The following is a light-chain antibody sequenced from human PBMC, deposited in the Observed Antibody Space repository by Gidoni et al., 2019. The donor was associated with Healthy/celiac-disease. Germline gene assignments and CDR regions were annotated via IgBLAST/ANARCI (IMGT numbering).Light chain of an antibody. CDR2: GKN. J-gene: IGLJ2*01. CDR3: NSRDSSGNPVV. V-gene: IGLV3-19*01. CDR1: SLRSYY. Sequence: SSELPQDPAVSVALGQPVRITCQGDSLRSYYASWYQQKPGQAPVLVIYGKNNRPSGIPDRFSGSSSGNTASLTITGAQAEDEADYYCNSRDSSGNPVVFGGGTKLTVL.